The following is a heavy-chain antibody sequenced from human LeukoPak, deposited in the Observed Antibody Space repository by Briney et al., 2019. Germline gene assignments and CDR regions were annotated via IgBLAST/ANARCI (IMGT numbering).Heavy chain of an antibody. CDR2: INHSGST. Sequence: SETLSLTCAVYGGPFSGYYWSWIRQPPGKGLEWIGEINHSGSTNYNPSLKSRVTISVDTSNNWFSLKLSSVTAADTAVYYCARRLTMVLPGEEYWGQGTLVTVSS. CDR3: ARRLTMVLPGEEY. V-gene: IGHV4-34*01. CDR1: GGPFSGYY. J-gene: IGHJ4*02. D-gene: IGHD3-10*01.